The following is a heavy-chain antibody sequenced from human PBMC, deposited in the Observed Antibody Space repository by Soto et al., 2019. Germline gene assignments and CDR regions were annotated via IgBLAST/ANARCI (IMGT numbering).Heavy chain of an antibody. V-gene: IGHV3-48*01. J-gene: IGHJ3*02. CDR1: GFTFGSYS. CDR3: ARDGPVGRIVGAFDI. Sequence: PGGSLRLSCAASGFTFGSYSMNWVRQAPGKGLEWVSYISSSSSTIYYADSVKGRFTISRDNAKNSLYLQMNSLRAEDTAVYYCARDGPVGRIVGAFDIWGQGTMVTVSS. CDR2: ISSSSSTI. D-gene: IGHD2-15*01.